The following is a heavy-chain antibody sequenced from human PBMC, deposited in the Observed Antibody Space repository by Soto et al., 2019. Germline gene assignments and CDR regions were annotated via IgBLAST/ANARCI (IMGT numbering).Heavy chain of an antibody. CDR1: GFPFSSYW. D-gene: IGHD3-9*01. J-gene: IGHJ4*02. Sequence: DVQLVESGGDLVQRGGSLRLSCAASGFPFSSYWMHWVRHTPGKGLDWVARISGDGVTTYYADSVTGRFTVSRDNAKNTLSLQISGLMAEDTAVYYCAREYYGLLTGYYTDYWGQGTLVSVSS. V-gene: IGHV3-74*01. CDR2: ISGDGVTT. CDR3: AREYYGLLTGYYTDY.